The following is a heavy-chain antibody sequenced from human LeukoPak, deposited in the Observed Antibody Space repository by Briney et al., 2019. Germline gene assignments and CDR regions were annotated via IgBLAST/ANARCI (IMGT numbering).Heavy chain of an antibody. Sequence: GGSLRLSCAASGFTFSSYAMSWVRQAPGKGLEWVSAISGSGGSTYYADSVKGRFTISRDNSKNTLYLQMNSLRAEDTAVYYCAKTSVIGFYYYSMDVWGKGTTVTISS. V-gene: IGHV3-23*01. CDR2: ISGSGGST. CDR3: AKTSVIGFYYYSMDV. D-gene: IGHD3-16*02. J-gene: IGHJ6*03. CDR1: GFTFSSYA.